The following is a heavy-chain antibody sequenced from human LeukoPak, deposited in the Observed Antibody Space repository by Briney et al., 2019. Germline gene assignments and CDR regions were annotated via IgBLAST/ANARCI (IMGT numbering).Heavy chain of an antibody. D-gene: IGHD6-19*01. J-gene: IGHJ1*01. CDR1: GFTFSSYW. CDR2: IYYSGST. V-gene: IGHV4-31*02. CDR3: ARNGYSSGWYAEYFQH. Sequence: LRLSCAASGFTFSSYWMHWVRQHPGKGLEWIGYIYYSGSTYYNPSLKSRVTISVDTSKNQFSLKLSSVTAADTAVYYCARNGYSSGWYAEYFQHWGQGTLVTVSS.